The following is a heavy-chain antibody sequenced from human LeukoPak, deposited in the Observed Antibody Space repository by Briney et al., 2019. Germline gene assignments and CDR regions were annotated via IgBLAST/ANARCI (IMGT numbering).Heavy chain of an antibody. V-gene: IGHV3-30*02. CDR1: GFTFSSYG. Sequence: PGGSLRLSCAASGFTFSSYGMYCVRQAPGKRLEWVAFIRYDGSNKYYTDSVKGRFTVSRDSSKNTLYLQMNSLRPDDTAVYYCAKGYPVDYYDTSGFDYWGQGTLVTVSS. CDR2: IRYDGSNK. CDR3: AKGYPVDYYDTSGFDY. D-gene: IGHD3-22*01. J-gene: IGHJ4*02.